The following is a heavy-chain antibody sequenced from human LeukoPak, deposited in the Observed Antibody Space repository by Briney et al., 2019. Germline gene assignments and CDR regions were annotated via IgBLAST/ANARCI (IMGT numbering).Heavy chain of an antibody. V-gene: IGHV3-30*04. J-gene: IGHJ4*02. CDR2: ISYDGSNK. CDR1: GFTFSSYA. CDR3: ARHRPDTYSFDY. Sequence: GGSLRLSCAASGFTFSSYAMHWVRQAPGKGLEWVAVISYDGSNKYYADSMKGRFTISRDNSKNTLYLQMNSLRAEDTAVYYCARHRPDTYSFDYWGQGTLVTVSS. D-gene: IGHD5-18*01.